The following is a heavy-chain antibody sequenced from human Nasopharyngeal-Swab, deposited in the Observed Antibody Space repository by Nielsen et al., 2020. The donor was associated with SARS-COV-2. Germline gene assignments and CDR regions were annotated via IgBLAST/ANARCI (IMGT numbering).Heavy chain of an antibody. V-gene: IGHV1-18*01. J-gene: IGHJ4*02. D-gene: IGHD3-10*01. CDR3: ARILKTHYGSGSYYNGLDY. CDR1: GYTFTSYG. CDR2: ISAYNGNT. Sequence: ASVKVSCKASGYTFTSYGISWVRQAPGQGLEWMGWISAYNGNTNYAQKLQGRVTMTTDTSTSTAYMELRSLRSGDTAIYYCARILKTHYGSGSYYNGLDYWGQGTLVTVSS.